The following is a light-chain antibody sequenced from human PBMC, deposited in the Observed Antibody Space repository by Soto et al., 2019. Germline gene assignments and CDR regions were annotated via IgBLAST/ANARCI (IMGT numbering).Light chain of an antibody. CDR2: RNN. J-gene: IGLJ2*01. CDR3: AAWDDSLSGGV. CDR1: SSNIGSNY. V-gene: IGLV1-47*01. Sequence: QSALTQPPSASGTPGQRVTISCSGSSSNIGSNYVYWYQQLPGTAPKLLIYRNNQRPSGVPDRFSGSKSGTSASLAISGLRSEDEADYYCAAWDDSLSGGVFGGGTKLTVL.